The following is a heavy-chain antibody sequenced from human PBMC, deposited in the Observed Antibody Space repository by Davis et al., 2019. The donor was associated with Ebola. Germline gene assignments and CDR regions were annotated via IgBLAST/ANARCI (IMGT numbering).Heavy chain of an antibody. J-gene: IGHJ6*02. V-gene: IGHV4-34*01. Sequence: GSLRLSCAVYGGSFSGYYWSWIRHPPGKGLEWIGEINHSGITNYNPSLKHRVTISVDTSKNQFSLKLSSVTAADMAVYYCARTPVVVVAAVPVPYYGMDVWGQGTTVTVSS. CDR1: GGSFSGYY. CDR2: INHSGIT. D-gene: IGHD2-15*01. CDR3: ARTPVVVVAAVPVPYYGMDV.